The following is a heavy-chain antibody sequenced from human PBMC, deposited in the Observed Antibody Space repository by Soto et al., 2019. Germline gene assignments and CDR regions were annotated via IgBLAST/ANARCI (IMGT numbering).Heavy chain of an antibody. D-gene: IGHD3-22*01. V-gene: IGHV3-33*06. CDR2: IWYDGSNK. J-gene: IGHJ3*02. Sequence: GGSLRLSCAASGFTFSNYGMHWVRQAPGKGLEWVAVIWYDGSNKYYADSVKGRFSISRDNSKNTLYLQMNSLRAEDTAVYYCAKGQWFDAFDIWGQGTMVTVSS. CDR3: AKGQWFDAFDI. CDR1: GFTFSNYG.